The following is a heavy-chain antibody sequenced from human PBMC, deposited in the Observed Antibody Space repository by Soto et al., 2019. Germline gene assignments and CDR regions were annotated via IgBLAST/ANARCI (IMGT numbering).Heavy chain of an antibody. J-gene: IGHJ5*02. CDR3: ARDEDEYLGLNH. CDR2: TYYRSKCFY. CDR1: GDSVSSNSAA. D-gene: IGHD2-2*01. Sequence: SQTLSLTCAISGDSVSSNSAAWNWIRQSPSRGLEWLGRTYYRSKCFYDYTSSVRSRISINPDTSKNQFSLQLRSVTPEDTAVYYCARDEDEYLGLNHWGQGIPVTVSS. V-gene: IGHV6-1*01.